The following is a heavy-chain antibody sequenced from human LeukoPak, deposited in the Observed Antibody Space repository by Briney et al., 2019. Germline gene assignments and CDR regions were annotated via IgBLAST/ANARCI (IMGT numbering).Heavy chain of an antibody. D-gene: IGHD4-11*01. V-gene: IGHV3-20*04. CDR2: INWNGGST. J-gene: IGHJ6*03. CDR1: GFTFSSYA. Sequence: PGGSLRLSCAASGFTFSSYAMSWVRQAPGKGLEWVSGINWNGGSTGYADSVKGRFTISRDNAKNSLYLQMNSLRAEDTALYYCARAGHMTTVTTAYYYMDVWGKGTTVTVSS. CDR3: ARAGHMTTVTTAYYYMDV.